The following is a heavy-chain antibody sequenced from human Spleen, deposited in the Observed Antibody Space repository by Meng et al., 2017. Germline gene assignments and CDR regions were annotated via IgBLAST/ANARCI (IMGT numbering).Heavy chain of an antibody. CDR1: GFTFDDYG. V-gene: IGHV3-20*04. D-gene: IGHD3-10*01. Sequence: GESLKISCAASGFTFDDYGMSWVRQAPGKGLEWVAGINWNGGSTGYADSVKGRFTISRDNAKNSLYLQMNSLRAEDTAVYYCARDPPVRTVRGVIIDYYLDSWGQGTLVTVSS. J-gene: IGHJ4*02. CDR3: ARDPPVRTVRGVIIDYYLDS. CDR2: INWNGGST.